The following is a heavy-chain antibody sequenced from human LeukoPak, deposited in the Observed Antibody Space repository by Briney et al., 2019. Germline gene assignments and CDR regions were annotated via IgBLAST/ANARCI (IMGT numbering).Heavy chain of an antibody. J-gene: IGHJ5*02. CDR3: ACREFYSPWPGP. V-gene: IGHV5-51*01. CDR1: GYSFTSYW. D-gene: IGHD5-18*01. CDR2: IYPGDSRT. Sequence: GESLKISSKGSGYSFTSYWIGRVRQTPGKGLEWMGVIYPGDSRTRYNPSFEGQVTISADKSINTAYLQWSSLKASDTAMYYCACREFYSPWPGPWGQGTLVTVSS.